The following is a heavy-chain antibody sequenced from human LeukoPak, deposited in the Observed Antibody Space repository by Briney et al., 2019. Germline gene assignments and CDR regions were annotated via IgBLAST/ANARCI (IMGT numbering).Heavy chain of an antibody. V-gene: IGHV3-66*01. J-gene: IGHJ4*02. D-gene: IGHD6-19*01. CDR3: ARVDLSSGWYFDY. Sequence: GGSLRLSCVASGFTVSSNYMTWVRQVPGKGLEWVSVLYSGGSTNYADSVKGRFTISRDNSKNTLYLQMNSLRAEDTAVYFCARVDLSSGWYFDYWGQGTLVTVSS. CDR2: LYSGGST. CDR1: GFTVSSNY.